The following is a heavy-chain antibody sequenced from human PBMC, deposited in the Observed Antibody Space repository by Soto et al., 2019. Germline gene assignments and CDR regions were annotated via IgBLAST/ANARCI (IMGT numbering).Heavy chain of an antibody. CDR2: IDPSDSYT. D-gene: IGHD5-12*01. Sequence: PGESLKISCKGSGYSFTSYWISWVRQMPGKGLEWMGRIDPSDSYTNYSPSFQGHVTISADKSISTAYLQWSSLKASDTAMYYCASNSGYDSYYYYGMDVWGQGTTVTVLL. CDR1: GYSFTSYW. J-gene: IGHJ6*02. CDR3: ASNSGYDSYYYYGMDV. V-gene: IGHV5-10-1*01.